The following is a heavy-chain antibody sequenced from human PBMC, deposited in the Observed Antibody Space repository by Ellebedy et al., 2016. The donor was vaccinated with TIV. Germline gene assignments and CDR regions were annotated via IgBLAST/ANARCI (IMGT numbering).Heavy chain of an antibody. Sequence: ASVKVSCXASGYTFIAYYIHWVRQAPGQGLEWMGWINPNSGGTNYAQRFQGRVTMSWDTSISTAYMELSRLRSDDTAVYYCAKLRGMTTVITEDIWGQGTMVTVSS. D-gene: IGHD4-17*01. CDR2: INPNSGGT. CDR3: AKLRGMTTVITEDI. J-gene: IGHJ3*02. V-gene: IGHV1-2*02. CDR1: GYTFIAYY.